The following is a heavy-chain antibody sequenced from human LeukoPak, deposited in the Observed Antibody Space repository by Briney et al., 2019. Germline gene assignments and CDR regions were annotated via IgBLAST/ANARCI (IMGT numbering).Heavy chain of an antibody. CDR2: ISTYNGNT. Sequence: ASVKVSCKASGYTFTTYGISWVRQAPGQGLEWMGWISTYNGNTNYAQKFQGRVTMTTDTSTNTVYMELRSLRSDDTAVYYCAKDPGLLWFGELFPTIDYWGQGTLVTVSS. CDR3: AKDPGLLWFGELFPTIDY. CDR1: GYTFTTYG. D-gene: IGHD3-10*01. J-gene: IGHJ4*02. V-gene: IGHV1-18*01.